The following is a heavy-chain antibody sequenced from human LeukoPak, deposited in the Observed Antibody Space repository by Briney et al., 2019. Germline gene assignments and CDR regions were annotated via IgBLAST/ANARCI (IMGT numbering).Heavy chain of an antibody. D-gene: IGHD2-21*02. CDR2: IYYSGST. J-gene: IGHJ5*02. CDR3: ARLNVVVTADWFDP. CDR1: GGSISSYY. V-gene: IGHV4-59*01. Sequence: SETLSLTCTVSGGSISSYYWSWIRQPPGKGLEWIGYIYYSGSTNYNPSLKSRVTISVDTSKNQFSLKLSSVTAADTAVYYCARLNVVVTADWFDPWGQGTLVTVSS.